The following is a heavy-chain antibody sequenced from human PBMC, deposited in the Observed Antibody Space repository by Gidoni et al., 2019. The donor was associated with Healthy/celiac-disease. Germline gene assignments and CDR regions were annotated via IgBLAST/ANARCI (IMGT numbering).Heavy chain of an antibody. CDR3: ATAPLYDFWSGYSNNYYYYGMDV. J-gene: IGHJ6*02. Sequence: QVQLVQSGAEVKKPGASVKVSCKVSGYTLTELSMHWVRQAPGKGLEWMGGFDPEDGETIYAQKFQGRVTMTEDTSTDTAYMELSSLRSEDTAVYYCATAPLYDFWSGYSNNYYYYGMDVWGQGTTVTVSS. V-gene: IGHV1-24*01. D-gene: IGHD3-3*01. CDR1: GYTLTELS. CDR2: FDPEDGET.